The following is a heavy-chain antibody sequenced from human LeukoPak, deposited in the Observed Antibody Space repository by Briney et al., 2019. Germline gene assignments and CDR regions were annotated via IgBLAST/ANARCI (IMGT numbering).Heavy chain of an antibody. CDR2: MNPNTSNT. V-gene: IGHV1-8*01. Sequence: ASVKVSCKASGYTFDSYDINWVRQATGQGLEWMGWMNPNTSNTGYGERFQGRVTMTRDNSISTAYMELNSLTSEDTAVYYCARGGAGTYYKRDGWFDPWGQGTVVTVSS. CDR3: ARGGAGTYYKRDGWFDP. CDR1: GYTFDSYD. J-gene: IGHJ5*02. D-gene: IGHD3-10*01.